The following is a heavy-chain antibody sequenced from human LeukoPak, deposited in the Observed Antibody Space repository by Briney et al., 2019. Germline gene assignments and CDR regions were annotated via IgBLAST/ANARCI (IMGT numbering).Heavy chain of an antibody. CDR1: GFTFCSYG. CDR3: ATLRNYGGSHYYFDY. CDR2: IRYDGSNK. J-gene: IGHJ4*02. Sequence: GGSLRLSCAASGFTFCSYGMHWVRQAPGKGLEWVAFIRYDGSNKYYADSVKGRFTISRDNSKNTLYLQMNSLRAEDTAVYYCATLRNYGGSHYYFDYWGQGTLVTVSS. D-gene: IGHD4-23*01. V-gene: IGHV3-30*02.